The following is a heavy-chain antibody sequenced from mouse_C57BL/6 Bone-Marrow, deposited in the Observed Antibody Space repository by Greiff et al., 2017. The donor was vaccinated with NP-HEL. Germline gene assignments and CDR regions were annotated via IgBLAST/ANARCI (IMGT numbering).Heavy chain of an antibody. Sequence: VQLKESGAELVKPGASVKLSCTASGFNIKDYYMHWVKQRTEQGLEWIGRIDPEDGETKYAPKFQGKATITADTSSNTAYMQLSSLTSEDTAVYYCSRDDGSFYYYAMDYWGQGTSVTVSS. CDR1: GFNIKDYY. CDR3: SRDDGSFYYYAMDY. J-gene: IGHJ4*01. CDR2: IDPEDGET. V-gene: IGHV14-2*01. D-gene: IGHD1-1*01.